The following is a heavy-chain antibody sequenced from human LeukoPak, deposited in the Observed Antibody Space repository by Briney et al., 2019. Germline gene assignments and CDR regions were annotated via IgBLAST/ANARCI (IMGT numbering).Heavy chain of an antibody. Sequence: GASVKVSCRAFGYTFTTYGINWVRQATGQGLEWMGWMNPNSGNTGYAQKFQGRVTMTRNTSISTAYMELSSLRSEDTAVYYCASSLGSGWYSALDYWGQGTLVTVSS. CDR3: ASSLGSGWYSALDY. D-gene: IGHD6-19*01. CDR1: GYTFTTYG. J-gene: IGHJ4*02. V-gene: IGHV1-8*02. CDR2: MNPNSGNT.